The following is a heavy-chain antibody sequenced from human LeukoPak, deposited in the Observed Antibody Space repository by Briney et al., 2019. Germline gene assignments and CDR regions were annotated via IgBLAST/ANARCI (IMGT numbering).Heavy chain of an antibody. Sequence: GGSLRLSCAASGFTFSSYSMNWVRQAPGKGLEWVSYISSSSSTIYYADSVKGRFTISRDNAKNSLYLQMNSLTAEDADVYYCARAGSGWSIDYWGQGTLVTVSS. CDR2: ISSSSSTI. V-gene: IGHV3-48*01. J-gene: IGHJ4*02. CDR1: GFTFSSYS. D-gene: IGHD6-19*01. CDR3: ARAGSGWSIDY.